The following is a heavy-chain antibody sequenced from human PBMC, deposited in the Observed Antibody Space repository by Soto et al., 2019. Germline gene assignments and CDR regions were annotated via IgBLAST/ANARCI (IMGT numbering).Heavy chain of an antibody. V-gene: IGHV3-30*18. Sequence: GGSLRLSCAASGFTFSSYGMHWVRQAPGKGLEWVAVISYDGSNKYYADSVKGRFTISRDNSKNTLYLQMNSLRAEDTAVYYCAKTEEFRFRDYYYGMDVWGQGTTVTVSS. CDR3: AKTEEFRFRDYYYGMDV. CDR1: GFTFSSYG. D-gene: IGHD3-3*01. CDR2: ISYDGSNK. J-gene: IGHJ6*02.